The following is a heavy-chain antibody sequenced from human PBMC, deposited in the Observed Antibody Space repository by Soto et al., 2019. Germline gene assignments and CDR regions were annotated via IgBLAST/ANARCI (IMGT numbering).Heavy chain of an antibody. V-gene: IGHV4-31*03. CDR1: GGSISSGGYY. CDR2: IYYSGST. D-gene: IGHD3-3*01. Sequence: SETLSLTCTVSGGSISSGGYYWSWIRQHPGKGLEWIWYIYYSGSTYYNPFLKSRVTILVDTFKNQFSLKLSSVTAADSAVYYCARGNRIRFLEWFFGPWGQGTLVTVSS. CDR3: ARGNRIRFLEWFFGP. J-gene: IGHJ5*02.